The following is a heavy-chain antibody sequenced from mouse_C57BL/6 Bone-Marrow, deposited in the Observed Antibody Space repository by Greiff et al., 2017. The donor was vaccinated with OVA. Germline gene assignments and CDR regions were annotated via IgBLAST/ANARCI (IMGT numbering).Heavy chain of an antibody. D-gene: IGHD1-1*01. CDR1: GYAFSSYW. V-gene: IGHV1-80*01. CDR2: IYPGDGDT. J-gene: IGHJ1*03. CDR3: ARVAYGSSYLYFDV. Sequence: QVQLQQSGAELVKPGASVKISCKASGYAFSSYWMNWVKQRPGKGLEWIGQIYPGDGDTNYNGKFKGKATLTADKSSSTAYMQLSSLTSEDSAVYFCARVAYGSSYLYFDVWGTETTVTVSS.